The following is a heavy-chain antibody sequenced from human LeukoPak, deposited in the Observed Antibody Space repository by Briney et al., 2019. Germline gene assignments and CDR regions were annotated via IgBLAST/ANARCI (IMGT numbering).Heavy chain of an antibody. CDR2: IGIDSGNT. J-gene: IGHJ4*02. CDR1: GFTFSDYS. Sequence: GGSLRLSCAASGFTFSDYSMNWVRQAPGKGLEWISYIGIDSGNTNYADSVKGRFTISGDKAKNSLYLQMNSLRVEDTAVYYCARDYKYAFDYWGQGTLVTVSS. D-gene: IGHD5-24*01. CDR3: ARDYKYAFDY. V-gene: IGHV3-48*01.